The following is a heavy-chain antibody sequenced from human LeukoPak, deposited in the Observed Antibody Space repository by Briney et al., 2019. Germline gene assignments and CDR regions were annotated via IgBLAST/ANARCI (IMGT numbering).Heavy chain of an antibody. V-gene: IGHV3-9*01. CDR3: AKEYIAAAGTYFDY. CDR2: ISWNSCSI. CDR1: GFTFDDYA. Sequence: GGSLRLSCAASGFTFDDYAMHWVRHAPAQGLAWVSGISWNSCSIGYADSVKGRFTLSRDNAKNSLYLQMNSLRAEDTALYYCAKEYIAAAGTYFDYWGQGTLVTVSS. D-gene: IGHD6-13*01. J-gene: IGHJ4*02.